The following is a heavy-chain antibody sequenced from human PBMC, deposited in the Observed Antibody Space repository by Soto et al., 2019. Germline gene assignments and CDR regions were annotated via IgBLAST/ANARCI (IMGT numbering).Heavy chain of an antibody. Sequence: EVQLLESGGGLVQPGGSLRLSCAASGFTFSSYAMNWVRQAPGKGLEWVSAVEWSGLTTFYADSVKGRFTISRDTFKNTLHLQMNSLRVEDTALYFCTKGAWLDYWGQGTLVTVSS. CDR2: VEWSGLTT. CDR1: GFTFSSYA. V-gene: IGHV3-23*01. J-gene: IGHJ4*02. D-gene: IGHD5-12*01. CDR3: TKGAWLDY.